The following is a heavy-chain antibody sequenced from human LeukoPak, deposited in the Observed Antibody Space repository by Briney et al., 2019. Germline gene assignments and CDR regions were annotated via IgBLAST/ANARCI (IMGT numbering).Heavy chain of an antibody. Sequence: GGSLRLSCAASGFTFSSHWMSWVRQAPGKGLEGVANINQGGSEKYYVDSVKGRFTISRDNAKNSLYLQMNSLRAEDTAVYYCARRDCSGGSCYGTDYWGQGTLVTAPS. CDR3: ARRDCSGGSCYGTDY. CDR2: INQGGSEK. D-gene: IGHD2-15*01. V-gene: IGHV3-7*01. CDR1: GFTFSSHW. J-gene: IGHJ4*02.